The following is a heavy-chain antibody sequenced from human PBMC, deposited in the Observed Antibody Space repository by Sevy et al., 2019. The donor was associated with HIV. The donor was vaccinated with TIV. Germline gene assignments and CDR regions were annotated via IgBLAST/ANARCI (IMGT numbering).Heavy chain of an antibody. Sequence: ASVKVSCKVSGYTLTELSMHWVRQAPGKGLEWMGGFDPEDGETIYAQKFQGRVTMIEDTSTDTAYMELSSLRSEDTAVYYCSTSLLGELSPRCWFDPWGQGTLVTVSS. J-gene: IGHJ5*02. CDR3: STSLLGELSPRCWFDP. CDR2: FDPEDGET. D-gene: IGHD3-16*02. V-gene: IGHV1-24*01. CDR1: GYTLTELS.